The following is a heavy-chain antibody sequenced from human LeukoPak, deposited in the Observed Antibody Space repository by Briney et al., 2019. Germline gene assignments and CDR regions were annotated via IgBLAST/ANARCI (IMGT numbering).Heavy chain of an antibody. D-gene: IGHD6-19*01. CDR2: IRSKANSYAT. Sequence: GGSLILSCAASGFTFSGSAMHWVRQASGKGLEWVGRIRSKANSYATAYAASVKGRFTISRDDSKNTAYLQMNSLKTEDTAVYYCTNMGRQWLVPGDYWGQGTLVTVSS. CDR3: TNMGRQWLVPGDY. CDR1: GFTFSGSA. V-gene: IGHV3-73*01. J-gene: IGHJ4*02.